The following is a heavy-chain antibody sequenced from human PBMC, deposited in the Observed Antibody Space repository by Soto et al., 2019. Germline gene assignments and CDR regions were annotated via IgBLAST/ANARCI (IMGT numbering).Heavy chain of an antibody. CDR1: GGSFSGYY. CDR2: INHSGST. J-gene: IGHJ5*02. D-gene: IGHD3-10*01. Sequence: SETLSLTCAVYGGSFSGYYWSWIRQPPGKGLEWIGEINHSGSTNYNPSLKSRVTISVDTSKNQFSLKLSSVTAADTAVYYCARSLYYYGSGRPNWFDPWGQGTLVTVSS. V-gene: IGHV4-34*01. CDR3: ARSLYYYGSGRPNWFDP.